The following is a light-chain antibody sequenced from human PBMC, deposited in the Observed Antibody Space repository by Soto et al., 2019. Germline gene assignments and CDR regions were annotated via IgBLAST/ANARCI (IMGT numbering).Light chain of an antibody. Sequence: QSTRTQPPSISVDPGQRVTISGTGSSSNIGAGSDVHWYHQLPGTAPKLLIYGNTNRPSGVPDRFSGSKSGTSASLAIAGFQTEDEGDYYCQTYDSSLSGLYVFGTGTKV. J-gene: IGLJ1*01. CDR1: SSNIGAGSD. CDR2: GNT. V-gene: IGLV1-40*01. CDR3: QTYDSSLSGLYV.